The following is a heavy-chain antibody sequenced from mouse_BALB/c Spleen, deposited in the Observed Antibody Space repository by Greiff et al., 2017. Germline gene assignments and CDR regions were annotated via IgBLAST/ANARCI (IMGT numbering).Heavy chain of an antibody. V-gene: IGHV1S81*02. Sequence: QVQLQQPGVELVKPGASVKLSCKASGYTFTSYWMHWVKQRPGQGLEWIGEINPSNGRTNYNEKFKSKATLTVDKSSSTAYMQLSSLTSEDSAVYYCARGGLRRGNAMDYWGQGTSVTVSS. J-gene: IGHJ4*01. D-gene: IGHD2-4*01. CDR1: GYTFTSYW. CDR3: ARGGLRRGNAMDY. CDR2: INPSNGRT.